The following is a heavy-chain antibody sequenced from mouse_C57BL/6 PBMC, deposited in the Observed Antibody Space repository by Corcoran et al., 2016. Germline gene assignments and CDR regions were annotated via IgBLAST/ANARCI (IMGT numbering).Heavy chain of an antibody. V-gene: IGHV3-6*01. Sequence: DVQLQESGPGLVKPSQSLSLTCSVTGYSITSGYYWNWIRQFPGNKLEWMGYISYDGSNNYNPSLKNRISITRDTSKNQFFLKLNSVTTEDTATYYCARDLPPYAMDYWGQGTSVTVSS. D-gene: IGHD2-1*01. CDR1: GYSITSGYY. J-gene: IGHJ4*01. CDR2: ISYDGSN. CDR3: ARDLPPYAMDY.